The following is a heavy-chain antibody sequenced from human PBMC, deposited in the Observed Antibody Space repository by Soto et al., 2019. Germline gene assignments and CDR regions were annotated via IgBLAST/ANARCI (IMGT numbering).Heavy chain of an antibody. CDR2: ISTYNGKT. CDR1: GYTFGTYG. J-gene: IGHJ4*02. V-gene: IGHV1-18*01. Sequence: ASVKVSCKASGYTFGTYGFSWVRQAPGEGLEWLGWISTYNGKTDYAQEFQGRVTLTTDASTHTAHMELRSLRFDDTAVYYCARLVISHLYYFDYWGPGSLVTVSS. D-gene: IGHD3-10*01. CDR3: ARLVISHLYYFDY.